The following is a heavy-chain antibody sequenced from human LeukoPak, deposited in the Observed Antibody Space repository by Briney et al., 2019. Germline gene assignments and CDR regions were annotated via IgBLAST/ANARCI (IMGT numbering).Heavy chain of an antibody. Sequence: GGSLRLSCAASGFTFSSYGTHWVRQAPGKGLEWVAVISYDVSNKYYADSVKRRFPISRDNSKSTLYLQMNSLRAEDTAVYYCAKGAYDYVWGSLIDYWGQGTLVTVSS. CDR3: AKGAYDYVWGSLIDY. CDR2: ISYDVSNK. D-gene: IGHD3-16*01. J-gene: IGHJ4*02. V-gene: IGHV3-30*18. CDR1: GFTFSSYG.